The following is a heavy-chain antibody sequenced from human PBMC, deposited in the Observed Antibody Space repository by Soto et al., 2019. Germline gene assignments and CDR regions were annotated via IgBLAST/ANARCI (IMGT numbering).Heavy chain of an antibody. Sequence: QSLPNTVSCGSIISCYGRWIRQPPGKGLEWIGYIYYSGSTNYNPSLKSRVTISVDTSKNQFSLKLSSVTAADTAVYCCARRYATTFDYWGQGTLVTVSS. CDR1: CGSIISCY. D-gene: IGHD1-7*01. V-gene: IGHV4-59*01. J-gene: IGHJ4*02. CDR3: ARRYATTFDY. CDR2: IYYSGST.